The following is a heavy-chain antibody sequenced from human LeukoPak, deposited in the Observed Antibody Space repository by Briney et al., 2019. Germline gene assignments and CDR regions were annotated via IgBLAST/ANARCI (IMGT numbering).Heavy chain of an antibody. V-gene: IGHV1-2*02. CDR3: ARVGAGDCCFFNY. CDR2: INPNSGGT. D-gene: IGHD2-21*02. CDR1: GYTFTGYY. J-gene: IGHJ4*02. Sequence: GASVKVSCKASGYTFTGYYMHWVRQAPGQGLERIGWINPNSGGTSYAQKFQGRVTMTGDTSISTAYVDLSKLRSDDTAVYYCARVGAGDCCFFNYWGQGTLVTVSS.